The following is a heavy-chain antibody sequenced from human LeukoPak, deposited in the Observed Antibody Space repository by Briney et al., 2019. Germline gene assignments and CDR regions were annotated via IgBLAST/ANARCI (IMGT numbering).Heavy chain of an antibody. V-gene: IGHV4-39*01. CDR3: ARHGRSGYSGYDAADAFDI. J-gene: IGHJ3*02. CDR1: GGSISSSSYY. D-gene: IGHD5-12*01. CDR2: IYYSGST. Sequence: SETLSLTCTVSGGSISSSSYYWGWIRQPPGKGLEWIGSIYYSGSTYYNPSLKSRVTIYVDTSKNQFSLKLSSVTAADTAVYYCARHGRSGYSGYDAADAFDIWGQGTMVTVSS.